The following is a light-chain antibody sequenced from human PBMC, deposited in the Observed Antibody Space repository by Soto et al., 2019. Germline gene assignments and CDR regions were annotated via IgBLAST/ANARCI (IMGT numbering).Light chain of an antibody. CDR3: QTCGTGLYV. CDR2: LNSDGSH. V-gene: IGLV4-69*01. J-gene: IGLJ1*01. Sequence: QPVLTQSPSASASLGASVKLTCTLSSGHSSYAIAWHQQQPEKGPRYLMKLNSDGSHSKGDGLPDRFSVSSSGAERYLTISSLQSEDQADYYCQTCGTGLYVFGTGTKVTVL. CDR1: SGHSSYA.